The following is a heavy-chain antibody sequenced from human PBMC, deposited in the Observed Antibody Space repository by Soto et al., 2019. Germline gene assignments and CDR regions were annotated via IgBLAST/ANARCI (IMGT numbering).Heavy chain of an antibody. CDR3: ARAAQYYDFWSGYPPNWFDP. CDR2: IIPIFGTA. J-gene: IGHJ5*02. D-gene: IGHD3-3*01. CDR1: GGTFSSYA. V-gene: IGHV1-69*01. Sequence: QVQLVQSGAEVKKPGSSVKVSCKASGGTFSSYAISWVRQAPGQGLEWMGGIIPIFGTANYAQKFQGRVTITADESTSTAYMELSSLRSEDTAVYYCARAAQYYDFWSGYPPNWFDPWGQGTLVTASS.